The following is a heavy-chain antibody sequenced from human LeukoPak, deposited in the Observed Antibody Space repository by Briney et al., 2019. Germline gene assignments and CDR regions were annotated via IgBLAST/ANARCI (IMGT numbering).Heavy chain of an antibody. CDR2: TNPSGGST. Sequence: ASVKVSCKASGYTFTSYYMHWVRQAPGQGLEWMGITNPSGGSTSYAQKFQGRVTMTRDTSTSTVYMELSSLRSEDTAVYYCATAGPAADGYWGQGTLVTVPS. V-gene: IGHV1-46*01. J-gene: IGHJ4*02. CDR1: GYTFTSYY. CDR3: ATAGPAADGY. D-gene: IGHD6-13*01.